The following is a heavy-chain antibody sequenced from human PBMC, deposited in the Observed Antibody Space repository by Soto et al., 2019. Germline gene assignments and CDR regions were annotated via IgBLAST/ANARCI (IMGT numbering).Heavy chain of an antibody. J-gene: IGHJ4*02. V-gene: IGHV3-21*01. Sequence: EVQLVESGGGLVKPGGSLRLSCAASGFAFSSYSMNWVRQAPGKGLEWVSSISSSSTYIYYADSVKGRFTISRDNAKNSLYLQMSSLRAEDTAVYYCARGPPNDYWGQGTLVTVSS. CDR2: ISSSSTYI. CDR3: ARGPPNDY. CDR1: GFAFSSYS.